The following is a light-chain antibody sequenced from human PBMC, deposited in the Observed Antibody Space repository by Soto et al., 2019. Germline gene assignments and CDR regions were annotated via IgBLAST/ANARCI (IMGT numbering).Light chain of an antibody. Sequence: DIVMTQSPDSLAVSLGERATINCKSSQSGLYRSDNKNYLAWYQQKPGQPPKLLIYWASTRESGVPDRFSGSGCGTDFTLTISSLQADDVAVYYCQQYYSTPWTFGQGTKVEIK. CDR2: WAS. V-gene: IGKV4-1*01. CDR3: QQYYSTPWT. J-gene: IGKJ1*01. CDR1: QSGLYRSDNKNY.